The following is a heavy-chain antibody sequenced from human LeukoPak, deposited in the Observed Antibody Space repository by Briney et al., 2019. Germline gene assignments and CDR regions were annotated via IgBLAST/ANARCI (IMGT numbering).Heavy chain of an antibody. Sequence: SETLSLTCTVSGGSISSYYWSWIRQPPGKGLEWIGYIYYSGSTNYNPSLKSRVTISVDTSKNQFSLKLSSVTAADTAVYYCARAQGIFGVVTPFDPWGQGTLVTVSS. CDR2: IYYSGST. J-gene: IGHJ5*02. D-gene: IGHD3-3*01. CDR1: GGSISSYY. V-gene: IGHV4-59*01. CDR3: ARAQGIFGVVTPFDP.